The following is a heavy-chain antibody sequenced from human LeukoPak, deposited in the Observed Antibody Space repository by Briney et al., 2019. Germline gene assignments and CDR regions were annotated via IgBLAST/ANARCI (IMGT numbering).Heavy chain of an antibody. D-gene: IGHD2-21*02. CDR3: ARGSGDCLFDY. CDR1: VGSFSGYY. J-gene: IGHJ4*02. V-gene: IGHV4-34*01. CDR2: INHSGST. Sequence: PSETLSLTCAVYVGSFSGYYWSWIRQPSWKGREWIGEINHSGSTNYNPSLKSRVTISVDTSKNQFSLKLSSVTAADTAVYYCARGSGDCLFDYWGQGTLVTVSS.